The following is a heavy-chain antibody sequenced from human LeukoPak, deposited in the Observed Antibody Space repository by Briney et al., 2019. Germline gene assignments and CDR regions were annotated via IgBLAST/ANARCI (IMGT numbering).Heavy chain of an antibody. V-gene: IGHV5-51*01. CDR1: GYSFTSYW. CDR3: ARYHGGNSVYYYGMNV. Sequence: HGGSLQISCNGSGYSFTSYWISCVRQMAGKGLEWMGIIYPGDSDTRYSPSFQGQVTISADKSISTAYLQWSSLKASDTAMYYCARYHGGNSVYYYGMNVWGQGTTVTVSS. D-gene: IGHD4-23*01. J-gene: IGHJ6*02. CDR2: IYPGDSDT.